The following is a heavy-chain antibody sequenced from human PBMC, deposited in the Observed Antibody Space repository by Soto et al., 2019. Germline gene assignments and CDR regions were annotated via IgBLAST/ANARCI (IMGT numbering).Heavy chain of an antibody. D-gene: IGHD5-18*01. J-gene: IGHJ4*02. V-gene: IGHV3-33*01. CDR1: GFTFSSYG. CDR2: IWYDGSNK. Sequence: GGSLRLSCAASGFTFSSYGMHWVRQAPGKGLEWVAVIWYDGSNKYYADSVKGRFTISRDNSKNTLYLQMNSLRAEDTAVYYCARGGYSYGYFDYWGQGTLVTVSS. CDR3: ARGGYSYGYFDY.